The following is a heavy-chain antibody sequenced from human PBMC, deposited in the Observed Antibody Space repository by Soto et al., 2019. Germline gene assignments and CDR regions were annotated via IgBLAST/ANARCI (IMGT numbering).Heavy chain of an antibody. J-gene: IGHJ1*01. Sequence: GGSLRRSCAASGFTFDYYAMHWVRQVPGKGLEWVSGINWNGGSIGYGDSVKGRFAISRDNAKNSLHLQMNSLSAEDTAFYYCVKDESINWYSGHFRHWGQGTLVTVSS. CDR3: VKDESINWYSGHFRH. CDR1: GFTFDYYA. V-gene: IGHV3-9*01. CDR2: INWNGGSI. D-gene: IGHD6-13*01.